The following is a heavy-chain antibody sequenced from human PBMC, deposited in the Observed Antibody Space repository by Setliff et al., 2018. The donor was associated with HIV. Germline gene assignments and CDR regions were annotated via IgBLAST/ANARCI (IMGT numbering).Heavy chain of an antibody. CDR2: SNPNSGAT. Sequence: ASVKVSCKASGYTFTGHYIHWVRQAPGQGPEWMGWSNPNSGATHYAQKFQGRVTMTTDTSTSTVYMELSSLRSEDTAVYYCAKEHCSGGTCYSQVDDWGQGTLVTVSS. V-gene: IGHV1-2*02. CDR3: AKEHCSGGTCYSQVDD. CDR1: GYTFTGHY. J-gene: IGHJ4*02. D-gene: IGHD2-15*01.